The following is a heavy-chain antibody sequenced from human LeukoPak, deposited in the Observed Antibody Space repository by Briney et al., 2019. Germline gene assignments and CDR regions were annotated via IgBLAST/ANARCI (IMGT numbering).Heavy chain of an antibody. J-gene: IGHJ4*02. CDR2: INPNSSGT. CDR3: AREDIVVGEPHDY. D-gene: IGHD2-2*01. Sequence: GASVKVSCKASGHTFTGYYMHWVRQAPGQGLEWMGWINPNSSGTNYAQKFQGRVTMTRDTSISTAYMELSRLRSDDTAVYYCAREDIVVGEPHDYWGQGTLVTVSS. CDR1: GHTFTGYY. V-gene: IGHV1-2*02.